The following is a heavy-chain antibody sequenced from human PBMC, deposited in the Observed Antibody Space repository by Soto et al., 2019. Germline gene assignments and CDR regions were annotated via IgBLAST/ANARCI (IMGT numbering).Heavy chain of an antibody. CDR2: INHSGST. D-gene: IGHD6-13*01. CDR1: GGSFSGYY. V-gene: IGHV4-34*01. Sequence: QVQLQQWGAGLLKPSETLSLTCAVYGGSFSGYYWSWIRQPPGKGLEWIGEINHSGSTNYNPSLKSRVTISVAASTNQFSLKLSSVTAADTAVYYCARGPGIAAAGSRGYYFDYWGQGTLVTVSS. CDR3: ARGPGIAAAGSRGYYFDY. J-gene: IGHJ4*02.